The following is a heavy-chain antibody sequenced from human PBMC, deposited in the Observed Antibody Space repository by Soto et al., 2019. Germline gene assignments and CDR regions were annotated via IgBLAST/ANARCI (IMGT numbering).Heavy chain of an antibody. D-gene: IGHD6-19*01. CDR1: GFTVSSNY. CDR2: IYSGGST. V-gene: IGHV3-66*04. Sequence: GGSLRLSCAASGFTVSSNYMSWVRQAPGKGLEWVSVIYSGGSTYYADSVKGRFTISRDNSKNTLYLQMNSLRAEDTAVYYCARPGYSSGWYSGRKDYWGQGTLVTVSS. J-gene: IGHJ4*02. CDR3: ARPGYSSGWYSGRKDY.